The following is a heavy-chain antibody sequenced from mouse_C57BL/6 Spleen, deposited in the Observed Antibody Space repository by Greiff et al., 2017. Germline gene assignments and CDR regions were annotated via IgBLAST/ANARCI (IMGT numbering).Heavy chain of an antibody. V-gene: IGHV5-9-1*02. CDR2: ISSGGDYI. Sequence: EVKLVESGEGLVKPGGSLKLSCAASGFTFSSYAMSWVRQTPEKRLEWVAYISSGGDYIYYADTVKGRFTISRDNARNTLYLQMSSLKSEDTVMYYCTREGTYYSNLYAMDYWGQGTSVTVSS. CDR1: GFTFSSYA. J-gene: IGHJ4*01. D-gene: IGHD2-5*01. CDR3: TREGTYYSNLYAMDY.